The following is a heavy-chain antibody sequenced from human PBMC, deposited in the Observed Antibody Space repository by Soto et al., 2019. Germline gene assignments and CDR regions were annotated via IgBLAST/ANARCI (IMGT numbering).Heavy chain of an antibody. CDR1: GFTFSNFA. V-gene: IGHV3-23*01. D-gene: IGHD3-16*01. J-gene: IGHJ3*01. Sequence: GGSLRLSCVASGFTFSNFAMAWVRQAPGEGLEWVSAISGSGDDTFYADSMKGRFTISRDNSKDTLYLQINSLRAEDTAVYYCTRGLGSLDPFDAWGPGTRVTVSS. CDR3: TRGLGSLDPFDA. CDR2: ISGSGDDT.